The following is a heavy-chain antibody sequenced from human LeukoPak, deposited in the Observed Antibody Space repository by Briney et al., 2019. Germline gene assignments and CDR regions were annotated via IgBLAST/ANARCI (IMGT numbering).Heavy chain of an antibody. J-gene: IGHJ4*02. V-gene: IGHV3-30*02. D-gene: IGHD6-13*01. CDR2: IRYDGSNK. CDR3: AKAGIAAAGIHYYFDY. Sequence: GGSLRLSCAASGFTFSSYGMHWVRQAPGKWLEWVAFIRYDGSNKYYADSVKGRFTISRDNPKNTLYLQMNSLRAEDTAVYCCAKAGIAAAGIHYYFDYWGQGTLVTVSS. CDR1: GFTFSSYG.